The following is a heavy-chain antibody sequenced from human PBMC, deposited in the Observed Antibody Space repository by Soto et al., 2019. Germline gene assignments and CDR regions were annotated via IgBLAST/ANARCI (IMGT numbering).Heavy chain of an antibody. V-gene: IGHV3-23*01. Sequence: GGSLRLSCASYGFTFSSYAMSWVRQAPGKGLEWVSAISGSGGSTYYADSVKGRFTISRDNSKNTLYLQMNSLRAEDTAVYYCAKKVGYSGYDPSDYWGQGTLVTVSS. CDR3: AKKVGYSGYDPSDY. CDR2: ISGSGGST. CDR1: GFTFSSYA. J-gene: IGHJ4*02. D-gene: IGHD5-12*01.